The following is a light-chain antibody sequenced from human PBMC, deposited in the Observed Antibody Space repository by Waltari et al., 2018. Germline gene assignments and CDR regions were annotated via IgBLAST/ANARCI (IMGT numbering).Light chain of an antibody. Sequence: QSVLTQPPSTSGTPGQGVTISCSGGSSNIGSNYVYWYLQVPGTAPKLLMFKNEQRPAGVPDRTAGSKSGTSASRAINGLRSDDEGDYDCAAWDDSLNGWEFGGGTKVTVL. CDR3: AAWDDSLNGWE. V-gene: IGLV1-47*01. J-gene: IGLJ2*01. CDR2: KNE. CDR1: SSNIGSNY.